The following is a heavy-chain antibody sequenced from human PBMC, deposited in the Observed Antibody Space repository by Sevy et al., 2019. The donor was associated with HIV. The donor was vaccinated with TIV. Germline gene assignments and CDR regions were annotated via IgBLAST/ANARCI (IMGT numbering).Heavy chain of an antibody. D-gene: IGHD5-18*01. V-gene: IGHV3-9*01. CDR1: GFTFDDYA. CDR3: AKDTGRGYTYGYLPY. Sequence: GGSLRLSCAASGFTFDDYAMHWVRQAPGKGLEWVSSINWNSGSLAYADSVKGRFTISRDNARTSLYLQMDSLRTEDTALYYCAKDTGRGYTYGYLPYWGQGTLVTVPS. J-gene: IGHJ4*02. CDR2: INWNSGSL.